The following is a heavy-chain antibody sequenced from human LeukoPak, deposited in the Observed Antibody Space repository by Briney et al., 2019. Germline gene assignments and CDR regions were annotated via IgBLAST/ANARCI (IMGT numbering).Heavy chain of an antibody. CDR2: IIPIFGTA. D-gene: IGHD3-22*01. CDR1: GGTFSSYA. J-gene: IGHJ3*02. Sequence: VKVSCKASGGTFSSYAISWVRQAPGQGLEWMGRIIPIFGTANYAQKFQGRVTITTDESTSTAYMELSSLRSEDTAVYYCARTYHYDTQGAFNIWGQGTMVTVSS. CDR3: ARTYHYDTQGAFNI. V-gene: IGHV1-69*13.